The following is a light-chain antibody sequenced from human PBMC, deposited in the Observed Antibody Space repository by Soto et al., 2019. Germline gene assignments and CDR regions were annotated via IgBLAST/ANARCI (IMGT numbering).Light chain of an antibody. CDR3: QQYDNWPPYT. CDR2: GVS. V-gene: IGKV3-15*01. CDR1: QSVSNS. J-gene: IGKJ2*01. Sequence: EIVMTQSPATLSVSPGERATLSCRASQSVSNSLAWYQQKPGQAPRLLIYGVSTRATGTPARFSGSGSGTEFTLTISSLQSEDLAIYFCQQYDNWPPYTFGQGTKLEIK.